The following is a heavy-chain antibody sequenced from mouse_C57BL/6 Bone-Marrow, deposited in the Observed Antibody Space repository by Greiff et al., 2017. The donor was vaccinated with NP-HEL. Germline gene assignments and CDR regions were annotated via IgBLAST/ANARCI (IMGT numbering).Heavy chain of an antibody. V-gene: IGHV14-4*01. CDR1: GFNIKDDY. CDR3: TTGDTTSNY. CDR2: IDPENGDT. J-gene: IGHJ2*01. D-gene: IGHD5-5*01. Sequence: VQLKESGAELVRPGASVKLSCTASGFNIKDDYMHWVKQRPEQGLEWIGWIDPENGDTEYASKFQGKATITADTSSNTAYLQLSSLTSEDTAVYYCTTGDTTSNYWGQGTTLTVSS.